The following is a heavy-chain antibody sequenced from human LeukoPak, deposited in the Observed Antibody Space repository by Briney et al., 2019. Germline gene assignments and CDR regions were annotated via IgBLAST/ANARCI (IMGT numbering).Heavy chain of an antibody. CDR3: ARAPEFSSGWLLEY. CDR2: IYTSGST. Sequence: SSETLSLTCTVSGGSISSYYWSWIRQPAGKGLEWIGRIYTSGSTNYNPSLKSRVTMSVDTSKTQFSLKVSSVTAADTGVYYCARAPEFSSGWLLEYWGQGSLVTVSS. CDR1: GGSISSYY. J-gene: IGHJ4*02. V-gene: IGHV4-4*07. D-gene: IGHD6-19*01.